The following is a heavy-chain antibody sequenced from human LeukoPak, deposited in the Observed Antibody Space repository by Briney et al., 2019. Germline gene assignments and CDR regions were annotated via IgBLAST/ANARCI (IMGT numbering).Heavy chain of an antibody. Sequence: ASVKVSCKASGYTFTSYGISWVRQAPGQGLEWMGWTSAYNGNTNYAQKLQGRVTMTTDTYTSTAYMELRSLRSDDTAVYYCARNSYDILTGYPSDFDYWGQGTLVTVPS. V-gene: IGHV1-18*01. CDR1: GYTFTSYG. J-gene: IGHJ4*02. CDR3: ARNSYDILTGYPSDFDY. CDR2: TSAYNGNT. D-gene: IGHD3-9*01.